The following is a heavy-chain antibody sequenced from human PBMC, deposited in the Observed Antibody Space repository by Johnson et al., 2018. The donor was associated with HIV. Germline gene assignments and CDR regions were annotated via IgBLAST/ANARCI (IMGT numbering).Heavy chain of an antibody. D-gene: IGHD3-16*01. Sequence: VQLVESGGGLVQPGGSLRLSCAASGFTFSSYAMSWVRQAPGKGLEWVSAISGSGGSTYYADSVKGLFTISRDDSKNTVHLQISSLRPEDTAVYYCAKRAATGDDAFDIWGQGTMVTVSS. CDR1: GFTFSSYA. J-gene: IGHJ3*02. CDR2: ISGSGGST. CDR3: AKRAATGDDAFDI. V-gene: IGHV3-23*04.